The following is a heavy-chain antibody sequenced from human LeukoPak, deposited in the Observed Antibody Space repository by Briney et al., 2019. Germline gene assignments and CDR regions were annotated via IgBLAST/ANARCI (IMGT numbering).Heavy chain of an antibody. D-gene: IGHD3-22*01. J-gene: IGHJ6*02. CDR2: ISWNSGSI. CDR3: AKGIKASDSSGRRPYNYYYGMDV. CDR1: GFTFDDYA. Sequence: PGGSLRLSCAASGFTFDDYAMHWVRQAPGKGLEWVSGISWNSGSIGYADSVKGRFTISRDNAKNSLYLQMNSLRAEDTALYYCAKGIKASDSSGRRPYNYYYGMDVWGQGTTVTVSS. V-gene: IGHV3-9*01.